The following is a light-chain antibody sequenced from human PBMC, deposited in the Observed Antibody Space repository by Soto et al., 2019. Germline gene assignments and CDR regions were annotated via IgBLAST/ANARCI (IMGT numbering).Light chain of an antibody. Sequence: DLQMTQSPSTLSASVGDRVTITCRASQSLSGWLAWYQQKPGKAPTILIYDASNLERGLPSRFSGSASGTECTLTISSLQPDDFATYYSQQYDSFPWSFGQGTKVDIK. V-gene: IGKV1-5*01. CDR3: QQYDSFPWS. J-gene: IGKJ1*01. CDR1: QSLSGW. CDR2: DAS.